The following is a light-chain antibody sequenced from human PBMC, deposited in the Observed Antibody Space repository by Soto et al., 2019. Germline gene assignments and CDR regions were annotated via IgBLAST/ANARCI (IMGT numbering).Light chain of an antibody. Sequence: EIVLTQSPGTLSSSPGEGATLSCRASHSVSSNYLAWYQQKPGLAPKLLIYGASSRATGIPDRFSGSGSGTDFTLTISRLETEDFAVYYCQQYGSSPYTFGQGTKLEIK. CDR2: GAS. J-gene: IGKJ2*01. CDR3: QQYGSSPYT. CDR1: HSVSSNY. V-gene: IGKV3-20*01.